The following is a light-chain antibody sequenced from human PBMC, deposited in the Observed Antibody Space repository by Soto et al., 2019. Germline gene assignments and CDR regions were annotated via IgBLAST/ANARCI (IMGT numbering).Light chain of an antibody. CDR2: AAS. Sequence: DIQMTQSPSSLSASVGDRVTITCRASQSISSYLNWYQQKQGKAPKLLIYAASSLQSGVPSRFSGSGSGTDFTLTISSLQPEDFATYYYQQSYSTPTFGQGTKVEIK. CDR1: QSISSY. J-gene: IGKJ1*01. V-gene: IGKV1-39*01. CDR3: QQSYSTPT.